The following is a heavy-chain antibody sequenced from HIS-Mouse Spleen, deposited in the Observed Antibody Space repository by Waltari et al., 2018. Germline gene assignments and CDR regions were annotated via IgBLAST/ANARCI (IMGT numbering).Heavy chain of an antibody. CDR2: IYYSGST. CDR3: AREIPYSSSWYDWYFDL. V-gene: IGHV4-39*07. Sequence: QLQLQESGPGLVKPSETLSLTCTVSGCSISSSIYYWGWIRQPPGKGLEWIGSIYYSGSTYYHPALKSRVTISVDTSKNQFSLKLSSVTAADTAVYYCAREIPYSSSWYDWYFDLWGRGTLVTVSS. J-gene: IGHJ2*01. D-gene: IGHD6-13*01. CDR1: GCSISSSIYY.